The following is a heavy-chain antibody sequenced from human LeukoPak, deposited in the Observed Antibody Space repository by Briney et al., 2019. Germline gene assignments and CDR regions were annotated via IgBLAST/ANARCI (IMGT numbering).Heavy chain of an antibody. V-gene: IGHV4-61*02. D-gene: IGHD2-8*01. CDR2: IYTGGST. CDR3: ARETEMVDY. CDR1: GGSISSGGYY. J-gene: IGHJ4*02. Sequence: SETLSLTCTVSGGSISSGGYYWSWIRQPAGKGLEWIGRIYTGGSTNYNPSLKSRVTISVDTSKNQFSLKLSSVTAADTAVYYCARETEMVDYWGQGTLVTVSS.